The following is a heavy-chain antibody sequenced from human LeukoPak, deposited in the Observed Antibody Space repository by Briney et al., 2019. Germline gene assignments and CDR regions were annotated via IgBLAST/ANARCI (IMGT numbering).Heavy chain of an antibody. J-gene: IGHJ6*03. CDR1: GFIFSNYE. Sequence: GGSLRLSCAASGFIFSNYEMKWVRQAPGQGLEWVSYISSSGTTIYYADSVEGRFTISRDNAKNSLYLQMNSLRAEDTAVYYCVRRNYYYMDVWGKGTTVTVSS. CDR3: VRRNYYYMDV. V-gene: IGHV3-48*03. CDR2: ISSSGTTI.